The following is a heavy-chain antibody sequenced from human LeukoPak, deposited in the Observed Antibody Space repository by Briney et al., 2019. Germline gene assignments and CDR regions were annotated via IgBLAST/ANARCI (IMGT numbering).Heavy chain of an antibody. D-gene: IGHD6-13*01. CDR1: EFTFSNYE. CDR2: ISHSGRTI. Sequence: HPGGSLRLSCAASEFTFSNYELNWVRQAPGKGLEWVSYISHSGRTIYYADSVKGGFTISRDNAKNSLYLQMNSLRAEDTAVYYCARGVGSSWPGWFDPWGQGTLVTVSS. CDR3: ARGVGSSWPGWFDP. V-gene: IGHV3-48*03. J-gene: IGHJ5*02.